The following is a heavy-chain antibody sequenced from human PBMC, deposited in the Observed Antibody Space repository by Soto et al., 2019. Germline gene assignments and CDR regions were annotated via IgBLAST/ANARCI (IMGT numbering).Heavy chain of an antibody. CDR2: IVVGSGNT. V-gene: IGHV1-58*01. J-gene: IGHJ4*02. D-gene: IGHD6-19*01. Sequence: QMQLVQSGPEVKKPGTSVKVSCKASGFTFTSSAVQWVRQARGQRLEWIGWIVVGSGNTNYAQKFQKRVTITRDMSTSTAYMELSSLRSEDTAVYYCAASTPRGGSGSPSWGQGTLVTVSS. CDR1: GFTFTSSA. CDR3: AASTPRGGSGSPS.